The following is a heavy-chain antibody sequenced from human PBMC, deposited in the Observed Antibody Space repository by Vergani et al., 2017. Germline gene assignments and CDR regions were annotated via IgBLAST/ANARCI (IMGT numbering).Heavy chain of an antibody. V-gene: IGHV1-46*03. Sequence: QVQVVPSGAEVKKSGASVKVSCKTSGYTFSNYYMHWVRQAPGQGLEWMGIINPSGGHTNYAQKFQGRVNITRDTSTSTVYMELSSLRSEDTAIYYCARGDYGILTGYQYWGQGTLVTVSA. CDR1: GYTFSNYY. J-gene: IGHJ4*02. CDR3: ARGDYGILTGYQY. D-gene: IGHD3-9*01. CDR2: INPSGGHT.